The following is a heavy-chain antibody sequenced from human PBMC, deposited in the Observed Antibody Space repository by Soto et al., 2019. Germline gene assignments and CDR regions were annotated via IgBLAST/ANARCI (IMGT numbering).Heavy chain of an antibody. CDR2: ISNSGSTK. V-gene: IGHV3-11*04. CDR3: ARHPERIAQIGWFDP. D-gene: IGHD6-13*01. Sequence: PGGSLRLSCAASGFTFSDYYMSWIRQAPGKGLEWVSYISNSGSTKFYADSVTGRFTISRDNAKNSLHLQMNSLRAEDTAVYYCARHPERIAQIGWFDPWGQGTLVTVSS. CDR1: GFTFSDYY. J-gene: IGHJ5*02.